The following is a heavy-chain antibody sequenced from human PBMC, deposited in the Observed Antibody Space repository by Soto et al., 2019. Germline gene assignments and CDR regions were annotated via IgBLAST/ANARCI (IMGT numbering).Heavy chain of an antibody. Sequence: EVQVVESGGGLIQPGGSLRLSCAASEFTVSANYINWVRQAPGKGLEWVSVVYTDGRTYFADSVKGRFTISRDISKNTLYLQMNGLRAEDTAVYFCARGEPVAAIDYWGQGTLVTVSS. J-gene: IGHJ4*02. D-gene: IGHD6-19*01. CDR3: ARGEPVAAIDY. CDR2: VYTDGRT. CDR1: EFTVSANY. V-gene: IGHV3-53*01.